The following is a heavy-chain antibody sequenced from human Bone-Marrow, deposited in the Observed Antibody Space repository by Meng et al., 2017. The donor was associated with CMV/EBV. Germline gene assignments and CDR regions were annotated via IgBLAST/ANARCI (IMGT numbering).Heavy chain of an antibody. V-gene: IGHV1-69*01. CDR3: ARGARTGYNSWVDQ. CDR2: IVPIFNTP. Sequence: KASGGTFSTYGINWVQQAPGQGLGWMGGIVPIFNTPNYAQKFQARVTISADESTDTAYMELTSLRSEDTAMYYCARGARTGYNSWVDQWGQGTLVTVSS. D-gene: IGHD5-24*01. CDR1: GGTFSTYG. J-gene: IGHJ4*02.